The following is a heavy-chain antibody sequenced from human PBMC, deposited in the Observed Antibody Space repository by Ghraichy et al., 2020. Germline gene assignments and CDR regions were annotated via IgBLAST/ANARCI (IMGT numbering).Heavy chain of an antibody. J-gene: IGHJ2*01. V-gene: IGHV1-18*01. CDR1: DYTFTSYG. Sequence: ASVKVSCKASDYTFTSYGIAWVRQAPGQGLEWMGWISGYNGNTNYAQKFQGRVTMTIDISTTTAYVELRGLSSDDTAVYLCARTRQAHWYFDLWGRGTLVTVSS. CDR3: ARTRQAHWYFDL. CDR2: ISGYNGNT.